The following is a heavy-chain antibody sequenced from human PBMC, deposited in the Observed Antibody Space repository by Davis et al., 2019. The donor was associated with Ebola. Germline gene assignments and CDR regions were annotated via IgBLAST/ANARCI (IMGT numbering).Heavy chain of an antibody. V-gene: IGHV3-7*01. CDR1: GFTFRSHW. Sequence: PGGSLRLSCVASGFTFRSHWMSWARQAPGKGLEWVANIKTDGSEKYYVDSVKGRFVISRDNAKNSLYLQMNSLRAEDTAVYYCARDYSGLAAGIDYWGQGTLVTVSS. CDR2: IKTDGSEK. D-gene: IGHD6-13*01. CDR3: ARDYSGLAAGIDY. J-gene: IGHJ4*02.